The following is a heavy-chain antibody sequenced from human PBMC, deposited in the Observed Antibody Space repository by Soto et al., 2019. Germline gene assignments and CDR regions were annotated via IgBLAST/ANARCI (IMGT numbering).Heavy chain of an antibody. CDR2: IRSKAYGGTT. CDR3: TRESPNIGGEDAFDI. Sequence: HPGGSLRLSCTASGFTFGDYAMSWFRQAPGKGLEWVGFIRSKAYGGTTEYAASVKGRFTISRDDSKSIAYLQMNSLKTEDTAVYYCTRESPNIGGEDAFDIWGQGTMVTVSS. D-gene: IGHD2-21*01. J-gene: IGHJ3*02. CDR1: GFTFGDYA. V-gene: IGHV3-49*03.